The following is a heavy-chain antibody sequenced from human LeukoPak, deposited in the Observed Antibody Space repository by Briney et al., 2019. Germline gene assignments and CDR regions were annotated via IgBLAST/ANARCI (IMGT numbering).Heavy chain of an antibody. CDR3: TRKTVVGSYFDY. J-gene: IGHJ4*02. CDR2: IKQDGSDK. D-gene: IGHD4-23*01. Sequence: GGSLRLSCAASGFTFSAYWMSWVRQAPGKGLEWVANIKQDGSDKYYVDSVKGRFTISRDNAKNSLYLQMNSLRAEDTAVYYCTRKTVVGSYFDYRGQGTPVTVSS. V-gene: IGHV3-7*03. CDR1: GFTFSAYW.